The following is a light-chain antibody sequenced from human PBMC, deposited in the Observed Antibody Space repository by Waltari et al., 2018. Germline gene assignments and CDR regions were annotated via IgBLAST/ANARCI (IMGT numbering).Light chain of an antibody. CDR2: ATS. CDR1: QGRSNY. V-gene: IGKV1-9*01. Sequence: DIQLTQSPSLLSASVGDRVTTTCRASQGRSNYLAWYQQKPGRAPKLLISATSTLQSGVPSRFSGSGSGTEFTLTISDLQPEDFTTYYCQQLNSYSLITFGQGTRLEIK. CDR3: QQLNSYSLIT. J-gene: IGKJ5*01.